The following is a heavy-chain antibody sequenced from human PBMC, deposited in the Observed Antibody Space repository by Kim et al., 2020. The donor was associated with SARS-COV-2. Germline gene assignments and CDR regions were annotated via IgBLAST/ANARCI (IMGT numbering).Heavy chain of an antibody. J-gene: IGHJ6*01. D-gene: IGHD3-16*01. V-gene: IGHV3-23*01. CDR1: GFTFDIYA. CDR3: AKVVVMDDYNYYYYYGMDV. CDR2: ISGGGVNK. Sequence: GGSLRLSCVASGFTFDIYAMSWVRQAPGKGLEWVSVISGGGVNKYYADSVRGRFTISRDNSKNTLFLQMNSLRDEDTALYYCAKVVVMDDYNYYYYYGMDVGGRGTTVTLSS.